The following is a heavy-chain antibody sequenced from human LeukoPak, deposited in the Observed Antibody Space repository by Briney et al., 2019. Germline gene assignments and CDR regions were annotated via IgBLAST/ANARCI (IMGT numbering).Heavy chain of an antibody. Sequence: ASVKVSCKTSGHTFTSFGFSWVRQAPGQGLEWMGWISAYNGDTSYAQKLQGRVTMTTDTSTSTVYMELRSLRSDDTAVYYCARDSGIAVAGTGPPIGDYWGQGTLVTVSS. CDR3: ARDSGIAVAGTGPPIGDY. D-gene: IGHD6-19*01. J-gene: IGHJ4*02. CDR1: GHTFTSFG. V-gene: IGHV1-18*01. CDR2: ISAYNGDT.